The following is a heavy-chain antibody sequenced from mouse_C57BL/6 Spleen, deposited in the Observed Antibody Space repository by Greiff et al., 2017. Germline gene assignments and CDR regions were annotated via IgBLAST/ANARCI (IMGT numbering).Heavy chain of an antibody. CDR2: IYWDDDK. D-gene: IGHD2-1*01. V-gene: IGHV8-12*01. J-gene: IGHJ2*01. CDR3: ARSSGNYDYFDD. CDR1: GFSLSTSGMG. Sequence: QVTLKVSGPGILQSSQSLSLTCSFSGFSLSTSGMGVSWIRQPSGQGLEWLVHIYWDDDKSYNPSLKSRLIISKDTSRNQIFLKITSVDTANTATYYGARSSGNYDYFDDWGQGTTLTVSS.